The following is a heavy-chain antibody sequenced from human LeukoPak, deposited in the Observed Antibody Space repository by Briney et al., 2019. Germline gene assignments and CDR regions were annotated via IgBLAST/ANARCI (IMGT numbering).Heavy chain of an antibody. Sequence: PGGSLRLSCAASGVIFSSYSMNWVRPAPGKGLEWVSYISSSSSTTYYADSVKGRVTISRDNAKKSLYLQMNSLRDEDTAVYYCARGSYGSGSYSYYGMDVWGQGTTVTVSS. J-gene: IGHJ6*02. CDR2: ISSSSSTT. CDR3: ARGSYGSGSYSYYGMDV. CDR1: GVIFSSYS. V-gene: IGHV3-48*02. D-gene: IGHD3-10*01.